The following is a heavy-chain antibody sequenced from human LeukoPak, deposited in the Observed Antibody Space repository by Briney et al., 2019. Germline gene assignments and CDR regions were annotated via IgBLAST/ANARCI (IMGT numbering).Heavy chain of an antibody. J-gene: IGHJ6*02. CDR1: GYTFTSYS. D-gene: IGHD2-2*01. Sequence: GASVKVSCKPSGYTFTSYSMHWVRQAPGQGLEWMGIIDPSGGTTRYAQKFQGRVTMTRGTSMSTVYMELSSLRSEDTAVYYCARVATPSRNYYYYGMDVWGQGTTVTVSS. CDR2: IDPSGGTT. CDR3: ARVATPSRNYYYYGMDV. V-gene: IGHV1-46*01.